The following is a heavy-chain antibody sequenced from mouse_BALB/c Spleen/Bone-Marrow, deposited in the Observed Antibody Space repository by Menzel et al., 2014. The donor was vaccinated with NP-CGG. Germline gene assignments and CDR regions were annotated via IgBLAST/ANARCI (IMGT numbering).Heavy chain of an antibody. J-gene: IGHJ4*01. CDR1: GYSFTDYT. CDR2: INPYYGST. V-gene: IGHV1-39*01. D-gene: IGHD1-2*01. CDR3: ARYYGYYYAMDY. Sequence: VQLKQSGPELVKPGASVKISCKASGYSFTDYTMLWVKQSHGKSLEWIGNINPYYGSTSYNLKFKGKATLTVDKSSSTAYMQLNSLTSEDSAVYYCARYYGYYYAMDYWGQGTSVTVSS.